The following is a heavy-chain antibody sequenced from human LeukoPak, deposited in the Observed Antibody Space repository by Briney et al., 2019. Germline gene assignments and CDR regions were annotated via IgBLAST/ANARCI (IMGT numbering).Heavy chain of an antibody. CDR1: GYTFTSYG. D-gene: IGHD4-11*01. Sequence: EASVKVSCKASGYTFTSYGISWVRQAPGQGLEWMGWISAYNGNTNYAQKLQGRVTMTTDTSTSTAYMELRSLRSDDTAVYYCARMTTVTTYISETYYYYMDVWGKGTTVTVSS. J-gene: IGHJ6*03. CDR3: ARMTTVTTYISETYYYYMDV. V-gene: IGHV1-18*01. CDR2: ISAYNGNT.